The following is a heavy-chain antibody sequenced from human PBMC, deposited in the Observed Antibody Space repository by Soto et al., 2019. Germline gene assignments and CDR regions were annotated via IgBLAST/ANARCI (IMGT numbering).Heavy chain of an antibody. CDR1: GYTFTGYY. CDR2: INPNSGGT. D-gene: IGHD3-22*01. CDR3: ARVDYYDSSGSLLGY. J-gene: IGHJ4*02. V-gene: IGHV1-2*02. Sequence: QVQLVQSGAEVKKPGASVKVSCKASGYTFTGYYMHWVRQAPGQGLEWMGWINPNSGGTNYAQKFQGRVTMTRDTSSSTAYMELSRLRSDDTAVYYCARVDYYDSSGSLLGYWGQGTLVTVSS.